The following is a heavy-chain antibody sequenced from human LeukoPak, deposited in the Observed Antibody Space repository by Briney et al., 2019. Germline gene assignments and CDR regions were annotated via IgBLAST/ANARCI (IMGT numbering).Heavy chain of an antibody. CDR2: IYHSGST. CDR3: ARDNSIADRGWWFDP. CDR1: GGSISSSSYY. J-gene: IGHJ5*02. D-gene: IGHD4-23*01. V-gene: IGHV4-39*07. Sequence: TSSETLSLTCTVSGGSISSSSYYWGWIRQPPGKGLGGIGSIYHSGSTYYNPSLKSRVTISVDTSKNQFSLKLSSVTAADTAVYYCARDNSIADRGWWFDPWGQGTLVTVSS.